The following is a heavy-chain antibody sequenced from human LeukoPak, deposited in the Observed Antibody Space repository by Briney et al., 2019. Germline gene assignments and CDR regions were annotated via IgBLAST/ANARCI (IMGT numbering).Heavy chain of an antibody. V-gene: IGHV3-53*04. J-gene: IGHJ1*01. CDR3: ARAYDSSGYWPEYFHH. CDR1: GFAVSNNY. Sequence: GGSLRLSCAASGFAVSNNYMSWVRQAPGKGLEWVSIIYGGGSTYYADSVNGRFTISRHSSQNTLFLQMNSLRTEDTAVYYCARAYDSSGYWPEYFHHWGQGTLVTVSS. CDR2: IYGGGST. D-gene: IGHD3-22*01.